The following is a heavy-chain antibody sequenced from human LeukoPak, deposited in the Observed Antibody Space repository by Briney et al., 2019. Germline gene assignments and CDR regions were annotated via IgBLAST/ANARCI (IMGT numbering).Heavy chain of an antibody. J-gene: IGHJ4*02. CDR1: GFTFSSYG. CDR3: ARGGHSSGYHFDY. D-gene: IGHD3-22*01. Sequence: PGGSLRLSCAASGFTFSSYGMHWVRQAPGKGLEWVAVIWYDGSNKYYADSVKGRFTISRDNAKNSLYLQMNSLRAEDTAVYYCARGGHSSGYHFDYWGQGTLVTVSS. CDR2: IWYDGSNK. V-gene: IGHV3-33*01.